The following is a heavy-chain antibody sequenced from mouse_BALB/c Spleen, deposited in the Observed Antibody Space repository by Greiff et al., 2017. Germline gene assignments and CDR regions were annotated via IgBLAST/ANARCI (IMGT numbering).Heavy chain of an antibody. CDR3: ARSVGKDSMDY. D-gene: IGHD1-3*01. CDR1: GYAFTNYL. Sequence: VQLQQSGAELVRPGTSVKVSCKASGYAFTNYLIEWVKQRPGQGLEWIGVINPGSGGTNYNEKFKGKATLTADKSSSTAYMQLSSLTSDDSAVYFWARSVGKDSMDYWGEGTSGTVSS. CDR2: INPGSGGT. V-gene: IGHV1-54*01. J-gene: IGHJ4*01.